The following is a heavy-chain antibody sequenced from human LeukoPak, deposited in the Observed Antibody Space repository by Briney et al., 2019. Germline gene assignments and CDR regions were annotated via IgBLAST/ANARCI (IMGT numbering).Heavy chain of an antibody. Sequence: SETLSLTCTVSGGSISSSSYYWGWIRQPPGKGLEWIGSIYYSGSTYYNPSLKSRVTISVDTSKNQFSLKLSSVTPADTAVYYCARAGSSYSSSWYRNWFDPWGQGTLVTVSS. CDR1: GGSISSSSYY. CDR2: IYYSGST. D-gene: IGHD6-13*01. J-gene: IGHJ5*02. CDR3: ARAGSSYSSSWYRNWFDP. V-gene: IGHV4-39*07.